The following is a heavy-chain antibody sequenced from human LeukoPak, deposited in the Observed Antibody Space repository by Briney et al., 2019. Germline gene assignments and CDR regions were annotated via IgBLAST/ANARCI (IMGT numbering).Heavy chain of an antibody. CDR3: ATQNFDY. CDR2: ISDSGGST. Sequence: GGSLRLSCAASGFTLSNYAMSWVRQAPGQGLEWVSTISDSGGSTYYADSVKGRFTLSRDNSKSTLSLQMNSLRADDTAVYYRATQNFDYGGQGTLVTVSS. CDR1: GFTLSNYA. J-gene: IGHJ4*02. V-gene: IGHV3-23*01.